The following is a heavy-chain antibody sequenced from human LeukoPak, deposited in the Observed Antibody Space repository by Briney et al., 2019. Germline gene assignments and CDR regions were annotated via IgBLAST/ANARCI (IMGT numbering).Heavy chain of an antibody. V-gene: IGHV4-4*07. CDR3: ARGPRVSTQIAATGILDY. CDR1: GGSISSYY. D-gene: IGHD6-13*01. J-gene: IGHJ4*02. Sequence: SETLSLTCTVSGGSISSYYWSWIRQPAGKGLEWIGRIYTSGSTNYNPSLKSRVTMSVDTSKNQFSLKLSSVTAADTAVYYCARGPRVSTQIAATGILDYWGQGTLATVSS. CDR2: IYTSGST.